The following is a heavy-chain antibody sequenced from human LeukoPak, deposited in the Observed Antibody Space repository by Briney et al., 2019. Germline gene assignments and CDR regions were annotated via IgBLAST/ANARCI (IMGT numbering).Heavy chain of an antibody. CDR2: IYHSGST. J-gene: IGHJ4*02. CDR3: ARTYYDFWSGYYGPFDY. V-gene: IGHV4-38-2*02. D-gene: IGHD3-3*01. Sequence: SETLSLTCTVSGYSISSGYYWGWIRQPPGKGLEWIGSIYHSGSTYYNPSLKSRVTISVDTSKNQFSLKLSSVTAADTAVYYCARTYYDFWSGYYGPFDYWGQGTLVTVSS. CDR1: GYSISSGYY.